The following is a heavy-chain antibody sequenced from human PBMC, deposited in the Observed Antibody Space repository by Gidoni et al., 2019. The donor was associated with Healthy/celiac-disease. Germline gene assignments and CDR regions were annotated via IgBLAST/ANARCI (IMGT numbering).Heavy chain of an antibody. V-gene: IGHV3-30-3*01. Sequence: QVQLVESGGGVVQPGRSLRLSCAASGFTFSSYAMHWVRQAPGKGLEWVAVISYDGSNKYYADSVKGRFTISRDNSKNTLYLQMNSLRAEDTAVYYCARPLYYGMDVWGQGTTVTVSS. CDR2: ISYDGSNK. CDR3: ARPLYYGMDV. CDR1: GFTFSSYA. J-gene: IGHJ6*02.